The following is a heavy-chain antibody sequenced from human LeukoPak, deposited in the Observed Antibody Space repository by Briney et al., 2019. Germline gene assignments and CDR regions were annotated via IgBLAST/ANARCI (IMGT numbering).Heavy chain of an antibody. D-gene: IGHD1-26*01. CDR2: MWYDGSKE. CDR1: GFTLSSHG. CDR3: ARDLSFGSLDF. Sequence: PGGSLRLSCAASGFTLSSHGMHWVRQARGKGLEWVAGMWYDGSKEDYADSVKGRFTISRDMSKNTLNLQMNSLRVEDTAMFYCARDLSFGSLDFRGQGTLVTVSS. V-gene: IGHV3-33*01. J-gene: IGHJ4*02.